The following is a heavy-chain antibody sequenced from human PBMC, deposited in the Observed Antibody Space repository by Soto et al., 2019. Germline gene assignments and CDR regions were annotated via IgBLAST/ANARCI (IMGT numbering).Heavy chain of an antibody. CDR2: ISSSSSTI. CDR3: ARDIRWRGMTSTVS. Sequence: GGSLRLSCAASGFTFSSYSMNWVRQAPGKGLEWVSYISSSSSTIYYADSVKGRFTISRDNAKNSLYLQMNSLRAEDTAVYYCARDIRWRGMTSTVSWGQGTLVTVSS. J-gene: IGHJ5*02. CDR1: GFTFSSYS. D-gene: IGHD2-2*01. V-gene: IGHV3-48*01.